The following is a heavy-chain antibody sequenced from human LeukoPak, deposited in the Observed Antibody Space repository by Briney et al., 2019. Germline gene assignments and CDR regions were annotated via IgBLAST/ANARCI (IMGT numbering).Heavy chain of an antibody. CDR1: GFTFRSYA. CDR3: AKVERGYSYGIGYNWFDP. J-gene: IGHJ5*02. Sequence: PGGSLRLSCAASGFTFRSYAMSWVRQAPGKGLEWVSAISGSGGSTYYADSVKGRFTISRDNSKNTLYLQMNSLRAEDTAVYYCAKVERGYSYGIGYNWFDPWGQGTLVTVSS. CDR2: ISGSGGST. D-gene: IGHD5-18*01. V-gene: IGHV3-23*01.